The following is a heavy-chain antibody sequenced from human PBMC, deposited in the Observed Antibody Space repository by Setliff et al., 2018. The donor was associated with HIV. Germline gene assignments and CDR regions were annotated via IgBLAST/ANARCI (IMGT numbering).Heavy chain of an antibody. J-gene: IGHJ5*02. Sequence: SETLSLTCAVYGGSFSGHSWTWVRQPPGKGLEWIGEINHSGSTSYNPSLKSRVTISVDTSKNQFSLKLSSVTAADTAVYYCARDRRYYDSSGYWYNWFDPWGQGTLVTVSS. CDR3: ARDRRYYDSSGYWYNWFDP. D-gene: IGHD3-22*01. CDR1: GGSFSGHS. V-gene: IGHV4-34*01. CDR2: INHSGST.